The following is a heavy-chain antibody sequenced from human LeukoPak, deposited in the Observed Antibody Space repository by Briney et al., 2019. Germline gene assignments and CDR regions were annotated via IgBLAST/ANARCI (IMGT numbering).Heavy chain of an antibody. CDR3: AREGVPAFDI. V-gene: IGHV4-59*01. Sequence: TSETLSLTCTVSGASFSSYYWSWIRQPPGKRLEWIGYIYYTGSTNYNPSLKSRVTMSVDTSKNQVSLKLTSVTAADTAVYYCAREGVPAFDIWGQGTMVTVSS. CDR2: IYYTGST. CDR1: GASFSSYY. D-gene: IGHD3-10*01. J-gene: IGHJ3*02.